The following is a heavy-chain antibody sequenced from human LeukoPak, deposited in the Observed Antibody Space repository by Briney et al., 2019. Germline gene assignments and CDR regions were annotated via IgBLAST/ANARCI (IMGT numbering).Heavy chain of an antibody. D-gene: IGHD3-22*01. CDR3: ARRGEWLLLVNWFDP. J-gene: IGHJ5*02. Sequence: GRSLRLSCAASGFTFSSYGMHWVRQAPGKGLEWVAVIWYDGSNKYYADSVKGRFTISRDNSKNTLYLQMNSLRAEDTAVYYCARRGEWLLLVNWFDPWGQGTLVTVSS. CDR1: GFTFSSYG. V-gene: IGHV3-33*01. CDR2: IWYDGSNK.